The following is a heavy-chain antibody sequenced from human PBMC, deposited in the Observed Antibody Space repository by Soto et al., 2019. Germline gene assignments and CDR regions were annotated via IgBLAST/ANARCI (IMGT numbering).Heavy chain of an antibody. CDR2: INHSGST. J-gene: IGHJ6*02. Sequence: TSETLSLTCAVYGGSFSGYYWSWIRQPPGKGLEWIGEINHSGSTNYNPSLKSRVTISVDTSKNQFSLKLSSVTAADTAMYYCARVPSVVTPGNDYFGLDVWGQGTTVTVSS. D-gene: IGHD3-16*01. CDR1: GGSFSGYY. CDR3: ARVPSVVTPGNDYFGLDV. V-gene: IGHV4-34*01.